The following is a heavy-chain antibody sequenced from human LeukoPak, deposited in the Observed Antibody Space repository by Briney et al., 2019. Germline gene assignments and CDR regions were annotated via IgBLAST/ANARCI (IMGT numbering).Heavy chain of an antibody. Sequence: GSQRLSCAASGFTFSSYWMSWVRQAPGKGLEWVANIKQDGSEKYYVDSVKGRFTISRDNAKNSLYLQMNSLRAEDTAVYYCARDRGYCSGGSCFNWFDPWGQGTLVTVSS. CDR2: IKQDGSEK. CDR1: GFTFSSYW. CDR3: ARDRGYCSGGSCFNWFDP. D-gene: IGHD2-15*01. J-gene: IGHJ5*02. V-gene: IGHV3-7*01.